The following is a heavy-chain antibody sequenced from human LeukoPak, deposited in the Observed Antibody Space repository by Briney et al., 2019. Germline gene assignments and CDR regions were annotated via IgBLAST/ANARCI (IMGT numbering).Heavy chain of an antibody. J-gene: IGHJ5*02. D-gene: IGHD2-2*01. CDR2: IYPGDSRT. CDR1: GYSFTSYW. CDR3: ACREFTSTWSYP. Sequence: GESLKISCKGIGYSFTSYWIGWVRQMPGKGMEWMGVIYPGDSRTRYNPSFQGQVTISVDKSINTAYLQWVSLKASDTAMYYCACREFTSTWSYPWGQGTLVTVSS. V-gene: IGHV5-51*01.